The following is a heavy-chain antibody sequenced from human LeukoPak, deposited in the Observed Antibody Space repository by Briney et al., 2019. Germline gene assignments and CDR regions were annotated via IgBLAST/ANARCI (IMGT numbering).Heavy chain of an antibody. CDR3: ARVFHYYGSGSYYNVPDY. J-gene: IGHJ4*02. Sequence: GGSLRLSCAASGFTFSSYSMNWVRQAPGKGLEWVSSISSSSSSYIYYADSVKGRFTISRDNAKNSLYLQMNSLRAEDTAVYYCARVFHYYGSGSYYNVPDYWGQGTLVTVSS. D-gene: IGHD3-10*01. CDR1: GFTFSSYS. V-gene: IGHV3-21*01. CDR2: ISSSSSSYI.